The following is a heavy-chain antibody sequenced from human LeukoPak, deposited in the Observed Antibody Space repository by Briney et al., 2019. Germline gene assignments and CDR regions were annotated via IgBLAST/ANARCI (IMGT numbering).Heavy chain of an antibody. CDR1: GGSISSYD. CDR3: ARLMVRGVTYFDY. J-gene: IGHJ4*02. V-gene: IGHV4-4*09. CDR2: IYTNVGT. Sequence: TPFLPCWVTGGSISSYDWGWLRKLPQKGLEWIGYIYTNVGTNYNPSLKSRVTISVDTSKNQFSLRLSSVTAADTAVYYCARLMVRGVTYFDYWGQGTLVTVSS. D-gene: IGHD3-10*01.